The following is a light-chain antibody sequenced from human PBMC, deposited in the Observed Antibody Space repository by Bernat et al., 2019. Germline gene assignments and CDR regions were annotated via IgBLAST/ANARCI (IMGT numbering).Light chain of an antibody. J-gene: IGKJ5*01. V-gene: IGKV1-9*01. Sequence: DIQLTQSPPFLSASVGDRVTISCRASQVIGTYLAWYQQKPGKAPKVLLSGASTLQTGVPSRFSGSGSGTEFTLTIDSLQSEDFASYYCQQLNSFPVTFGQGKRLEIK. CDR2: GAS. CDR3: QQLNSFPVT. CDR1: QVIGTY.